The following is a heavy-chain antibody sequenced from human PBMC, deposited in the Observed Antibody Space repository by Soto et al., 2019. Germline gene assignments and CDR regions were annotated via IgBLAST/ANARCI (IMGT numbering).Heavy chain of an antibody. Sequence: SETLSLTCAVSGGSISSGGYSWSWIRQPPGKGLECIGYIYHSVSTYYNPSLKSRVTISVDRSKNQLSLKLSSVTAADTAVYYCARGPPLGFWGQGTLVTVSS. CDR3: ARGPPLGF. J-gene: IGHJ4*02. CDR1: GGSISSGGYS. V-gene: IGHV4-30-2*01. CDR2: IYHSVST.